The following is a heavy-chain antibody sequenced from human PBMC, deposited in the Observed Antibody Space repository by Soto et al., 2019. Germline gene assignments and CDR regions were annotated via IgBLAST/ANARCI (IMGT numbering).Heavy chain of an antibody. CDR1: GKSFTSHW. J-gene: IGHJ4*02. CDR3: ASQYCSSSSCYFDY. V-gene: IGHV5-51*01. D-gene: IGHD2-15*01. Sequence: PGESLQISWKGSGKSFTSHWIAWVRQMPGKGLEWMGIIFVGDSETRYSPPFQGQVTISADKSISTAYLQWSSLKASDTAMYYCASQYCSSSSCYFDYWGQGTLVNVSS. CDR2: IFVGDSET.